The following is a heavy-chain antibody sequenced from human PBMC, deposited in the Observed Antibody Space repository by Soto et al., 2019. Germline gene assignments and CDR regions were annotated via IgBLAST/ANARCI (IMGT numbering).Heavy chain of an antibody. CDR3: ARERYSGYDFRMWVLKYYFDY. CDR2: ISYDGSNK. J-gene: IGHJ4*02. Sequence: GGSLRLSCAASGFTFSSYAMHWVRQAPGKGLEWVAVISYDGSNKYYADSVKGRFTISRDNSKNTLYLQMNSLRAEDTAVYYCARERYSGYDFRMWVLKYYFDYWGQGTLVTVSS. CDR1: GFTFSSYA. D-gene: IGHD5-12*01. V-gene: IGHV3-30-3*01.